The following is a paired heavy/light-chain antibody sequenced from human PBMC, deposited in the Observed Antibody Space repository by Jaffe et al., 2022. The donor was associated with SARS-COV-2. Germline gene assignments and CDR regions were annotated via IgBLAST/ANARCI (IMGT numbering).Heavy chain of an antibody. D-gene: IGHD2-15*01. Sequence: QVQLVQSGSELKKPGASVKVSCKASGYTFTSYAMNWVRQAPGQGLEWMGWINTNTGNPTYAQGFTGRFVFSLDTSVSTAYLQISSLKAEDTAVYYCARAPYCSGGSCYYWFDPWGQGTLVTVSS. CDR2: INTNTGNP. V-gene: IGHV7-4-1*02. CDR3: ARAPYCSGGSCYYWFDP. J-gene: IGHJ5*02. CDR1: GYTFTSYA.
Light chain of an antibody. J-gene: IGKJ5*01. CDR1: QDISNY. CDR3: QQYDNLLIT. CDR2: DAS. Sequence: DIQMTQSPSSLSASVGDRVTITCQASQDISNYLNWYQQKPGKAPKLLIYDASNLETGVPSRFSGSGSGTDFTFTISSLQPEDIATYYCQQYDNLLITFGQGTRLEIK. V-gene: IGKV1-33*01.